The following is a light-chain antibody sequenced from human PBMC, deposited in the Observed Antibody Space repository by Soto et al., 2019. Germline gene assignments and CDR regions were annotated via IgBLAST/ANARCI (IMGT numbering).Light chain of an antibody. CDR3: QQYYTTPRT. V-gene: IGKV4-1*01. Sequence: DIVMTQSPDSLAVSLGERATINCKSSQSVLYSSNKKNNIAWHQQKAGQPPKLLIYWASTRESGVPDRFSGSGSGTDFTLTISSLQAEDVAVYYCQQYYTTPRTFGQGTKVDIK. CDR2: WAS. CDR1: QSVLYSSNKKNN. J-gene: IGKJ1*01.